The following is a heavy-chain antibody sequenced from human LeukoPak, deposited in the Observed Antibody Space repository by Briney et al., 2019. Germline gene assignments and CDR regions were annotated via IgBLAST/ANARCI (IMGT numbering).Heavy chain of an antibody. V-gene: IGHV3-53*01. J-gene: IGHJ3*01. CDR2: IYSGGTI. CDR1: GFFVRTNY. D-gene: IGHD3-22*01. CDR3: VRAVYHLFYSDSSGYYGDAFDV. Sequence: PGGSLRLSCAVSGFFVRTNYMSWVRQAPGKGLEWVSVIYSGGTIRYADSVKGRFTISRDNSRDTLHLQMNSLRVDDTAVYYCVRAVYHLFYSDSSGYYGDAFDVWGQGTVVTVSS.